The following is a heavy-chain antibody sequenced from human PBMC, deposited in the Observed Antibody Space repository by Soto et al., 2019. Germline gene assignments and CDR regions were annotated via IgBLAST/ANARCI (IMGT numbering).Heavy chain of an antibody. Sequence: ELQLVESGGGLVQPGGSLRLSCAASGCALSTYWMNWVRQAPGKGLEWVANIKQNGREKFYVDSVKGRFTISRDNAKNSLFLQMNSLRAEDTAVYYCAKSNYDVWNDYYYNGMDVWGQGTTVTVSS. CDR1: GCALSTYW. V-gene: IGHV3-7*03. D-gene: IGHD3-3*01. CDR3: AKSNYDVWNDYYYNGMDV. CDR2: IKQNGREK. J-gene: IGHJ6*02.